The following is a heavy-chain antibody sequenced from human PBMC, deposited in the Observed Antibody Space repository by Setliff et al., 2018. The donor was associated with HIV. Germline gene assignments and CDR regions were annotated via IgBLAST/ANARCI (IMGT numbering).Heavy chain of an antibody. CDR2: INHSGST. D-gene: IGHD3-10*01. CDR1: GGSISSHY. V-gene: IGHV4-34*01. CDR3: ARLFSGSPGDY. Sequence: SETLSLTCTVSGGSISSHYWSWIRQPPGKGLEWIGEINHSGSTNYNPSLKSRVSISVDTSKKQFSLKLSSVSAADTAVYYCARLFSGSPGDYWGQGTLVTVSS. J-gene: IGHJ4*02.